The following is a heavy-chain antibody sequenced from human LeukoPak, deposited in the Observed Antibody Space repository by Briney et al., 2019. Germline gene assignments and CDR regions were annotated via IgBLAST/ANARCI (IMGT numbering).Heavy chain of an antibody. V-gene: IGHV1-69*13. D-gene: IGHD6-6*01. Sequence: ASVKVSCKSSGESFSSYQITWVRQAPGQGLEWMGEFIPIFDTSTYAQKFKGRLTMTADESTSTAYMGLSSLRSEDTAVYYCAREYSSSSWLFDYWGQGTLVTVSS. CDR1: GESFSSYQ. J-gene: IGHJ4*02. CDR2: FIPIFDTS. CDR3: AREYSSSSWLFDY.